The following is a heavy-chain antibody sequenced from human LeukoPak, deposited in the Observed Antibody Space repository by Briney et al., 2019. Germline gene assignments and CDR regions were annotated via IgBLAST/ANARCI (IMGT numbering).Heavy chain of an antibody. D-gene: IGHD5-24*01. V-gene: IGHV3-7*03. CDR2: INRDGSER. CDR1: GFTFSNYW. CDR3: IRYGYNILEYSQH. Sequence: PGGSLRLSCAASGFTFSNYWMTWVRQAPGKGLEWVANINRDGSERYYVDSVKGRFTISRDDAKSSLYLQMDSLKTEDTAIYYCIRYGYNILEYSQHWGQGTLVTVSS. J-gene: IGHJ1*01.